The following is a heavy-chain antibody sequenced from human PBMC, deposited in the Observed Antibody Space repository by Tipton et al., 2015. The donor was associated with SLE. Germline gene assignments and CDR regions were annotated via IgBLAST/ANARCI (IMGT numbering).Heavy chain of an antibody. CDR2: IYSYGTT. CDR1: GDSISSGSYY. J-gene: IGHJ4*02. Sequence: TLSLTCTVSGDSISSGSYYWNWLRQPAGKGLEWIGRIYSYGTTNYNSSLKSRVTISVDMSQNQVSLKLISVTAADTAVYYCARGPRADYWGQGTLVTVSS. CDR3: ARGPRADY. V-gene: IGHV4-61*02.